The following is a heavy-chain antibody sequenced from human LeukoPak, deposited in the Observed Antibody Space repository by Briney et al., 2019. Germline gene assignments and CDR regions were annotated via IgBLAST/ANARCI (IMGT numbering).Heavy chain of an antibody. J-gene: IGHJ4*02. CDR1: GGSFSGYY. CDR3: ARGYYDSSGILYYFDY. Sequence: PSETLSLTCAVYGGSFSGYYWSWIRQPPGKGLEWIGEINHSGSTNYNPSLKSRVTISVDTSKNQFSLKLSSVTAADTAVYYCARGYYDSSGILYYFDYWGQGTLVTVSS. D-gene: IGHD3-22*01. CDR2: INHSGST. V-gene: IGHV4-34*01.